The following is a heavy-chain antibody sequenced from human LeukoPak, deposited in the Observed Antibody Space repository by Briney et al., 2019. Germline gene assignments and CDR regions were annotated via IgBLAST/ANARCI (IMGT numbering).Heavy chain of an antibody. CDR2: IYYSGST. CDR1: GGSISSYY. CDR3: ARDQGPQYYYGSGSYPTPTRAFDI. V-gene: IGHV4-59*01. J-gene: IGHJ3*02. D-gene: IGHD3-10*01. Sequence: SETLSLTCTVSGGSISSYYWSWIRQPPGKGLEWIGYIYYSGSTNYNPSLKSRVTISVDTSKNQFSLKLSSVTAADTAVYYCARDQGPQYYYGSGSYPTPTRAFDIWGQGTMVTVSS.